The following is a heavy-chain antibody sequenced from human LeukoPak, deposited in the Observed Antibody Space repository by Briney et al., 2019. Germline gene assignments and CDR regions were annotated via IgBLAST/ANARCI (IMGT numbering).Heavy chain of an antibody. D-gene: IGHD3-9*01. V-gene: IGHV4-34*01. Sequence: SETLSLTCAVYGGSFSGYYWSWIRQPPGKGLEWIGEINHSGSTNYNPPLKSRVTISVDTSKNQFSLKLSSVTAADTAVYYCARRGSYYDILTGYSYYFDYWGQGTLVTVSS. J-gene: IGHJ4*02. CDR3: ARRGSYYDILTGYSYYFDY. CDR1: GGSFSGYY. CDR2: INHSGST.